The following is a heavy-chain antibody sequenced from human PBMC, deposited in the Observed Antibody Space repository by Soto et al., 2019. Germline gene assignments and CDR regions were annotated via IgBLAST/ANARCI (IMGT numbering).Heavy chain of an antibody. CDR1: GFTFSSYG. J-gene: IGHJ6*02. Sequence: QVQLVESGGGVVQPGRSLRLSCAASGFTFSSYGMHWVRQAPGKGLEWVAVISYDGSNKYYADSVKGRFTISRDNSKNTLYLQMNSLRDEDTAVYYCAKDLSSSWYYYYYGMDVWGQGTTVTVSS. D-gene: IGHD6-13*01. V-gene: IGHV3-30*18. CDR3: AKDLSSSWYYYYYGMDV. CDR2: ISYDGSNK.